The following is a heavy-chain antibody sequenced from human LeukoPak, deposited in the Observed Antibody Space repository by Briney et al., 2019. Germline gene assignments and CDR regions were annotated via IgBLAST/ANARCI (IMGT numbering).Heavy chain of an antibody. J-gene: IGHJ4*02. CDR3: ARQVGVAVAGKQFNY. CDR1: GGSISSSSYY. V-gene: IGHV4-39*01. Sequence: PSETLSLTCTVSGGSISSSSYYWGWIRQPPGKGLEWIGSIYYSGSTYYNPSLKSRVTISVDTSKNQFSLKLSSVTAADTAVYYCARQVGVAVAGKQFNYGGQGTLVTVSS. D-gene: IGHD6-19*01. CDR2: IYYSGST.